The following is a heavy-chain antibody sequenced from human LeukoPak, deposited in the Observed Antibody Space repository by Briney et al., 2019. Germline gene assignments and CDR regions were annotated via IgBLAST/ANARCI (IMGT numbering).Heavy chain of an antibody. CDR1: GFTVSSSY. J-gene: IGHJ4*02. D-gene: IGHD5-12*01. Sequence: PGGSLRLSCAASGFTVSSSYMSWVRQAPGKGLEWVSAISGSGGTTYYADSVKGRSTISRDNSKNTLFLQMNSLRAEDTAVYYCAKDREGLGSGCDLEYFDYWGQGTLVTVSS. CDR2: ISGSGGTT. CDR3: AKDREGLGSGCDLEYFDY. V-gene: IGHV3-23*01.